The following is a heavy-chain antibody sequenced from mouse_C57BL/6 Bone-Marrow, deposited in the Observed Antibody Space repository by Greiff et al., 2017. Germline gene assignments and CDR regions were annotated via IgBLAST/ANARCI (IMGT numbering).Heavy chain of an antibody. V-gene: IGHV1-55*01. J-gene: IGHJ2*01. Sequence: QVHVKQPGAELVKPGASVKMSCKASGYTFTSYWITWVKQRPGQGLEWIGDIYPGSGSTNYNEKFKSKATLTVDKSSSTAYMQLSSLTSEDAAVYYCARHGSFFDYWGQGTTLTVSS. CDR2: IYPGSGST. CDR1: GYTFTSYW. CDR3: ARHGSFFDY.